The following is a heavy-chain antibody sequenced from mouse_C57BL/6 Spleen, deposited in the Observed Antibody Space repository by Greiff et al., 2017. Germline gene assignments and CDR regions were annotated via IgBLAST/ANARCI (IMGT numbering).Heavy chain of an antibody. CDR3: ARSFITTVVATGAMDY. V-gene: IGHV1-69*01. Sequence: QVQLQQPGAELVMPGASVKLSCKASGYTFTSYWMHWVKQRPGQGLEWIGEIDPSDSYTNYNQKFKGKSTLTVYKSSSTAYMQLSSLTSEDSAVYYCARSFITTVVATGAMDYWGQGTSVTFSS. J-gene: IGHJ4*01. CDR2: IDPSDSYT. CDR1: GYTFTSYW. D-gene: IGHD1-1*01.